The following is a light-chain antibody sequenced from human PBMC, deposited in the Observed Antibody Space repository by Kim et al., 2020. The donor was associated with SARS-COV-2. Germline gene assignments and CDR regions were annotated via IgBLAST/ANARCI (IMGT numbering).Light chain of an antibody. J-gene: IGLJ3*02. CDR3: LLSYGGIQV. CDR1: SGAVNAAHF. Sequence: QAVVTQEPSLTVSPGGTVTLTCGSSSGAVNAAHFPYWFQQRPGQAPKTVIHDTNRRKSWTPSRFSGALLGGKAALTLSDSQPEDEADYYCLLSYGGIQVFGGGTRLTVL. V-gene: IGLV7-46*01. CDR2: DTN.